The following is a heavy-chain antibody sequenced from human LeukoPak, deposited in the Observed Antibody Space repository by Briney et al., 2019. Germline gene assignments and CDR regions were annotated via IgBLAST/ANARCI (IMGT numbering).Heavy chain of an antibody. CDR2: IRGDGATR. D-gene: IGHD6-19*01. CDR1: GFTFNTYA. J-gene: IGHJ4*02. V-gene: IGHV3-23*01. Sequence: GGSLRLSCAAFGFTFNTYAMTWVRQAPGKGLEWVSAIRGDGATRFYADSVKGRFTISRDNSKNTLYLQMNSLRAEDTAVYYCARDPNSSGWYYFDYWGQGTLVTVSS. CDR3: ARDPNSSGWYYFDY.